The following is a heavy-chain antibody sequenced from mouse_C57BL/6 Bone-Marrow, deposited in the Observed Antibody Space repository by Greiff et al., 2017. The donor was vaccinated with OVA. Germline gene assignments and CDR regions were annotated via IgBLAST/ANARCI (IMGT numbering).Heavy chain of an antibody. J-gene: IGHJ2*01. D-gene: IGHD1-1*01. V-gene: IGHV1-69*01. CDR2: IDPSDSNT. CDR3: ARSTIYYYGSSFDY. CDR1: GYTFTSYR. Sequence: VQLQQPGAELVMPGASVKLSCKASGYTFTSYRMHWVKQRPGQGLEWIGEIDPSDSNTNYNQKFKGTSTLTVDKSSSTAYMQLSSLTSEDSAVYYCARSTIYYYGSSFDYWGQGTTLTVSA.